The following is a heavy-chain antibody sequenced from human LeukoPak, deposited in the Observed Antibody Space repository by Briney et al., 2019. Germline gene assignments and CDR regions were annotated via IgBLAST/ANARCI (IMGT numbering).Heavy chain of an antibody. Sequence: ASVKASCKASGYTFTGYYMHWVRQATGQGLEWMGWMNPNSGNTGYAQKFQGRVTMTRNTSISTAYMELSSLRSEDTAVYYCARKGGYYDSSGYKYNWFDPWGQGTLVTVSS. V-gene: IGHV1-8*02. CDR3: ARKGGYYDSSGYKYNWFDP. J-gene: IGHJ5*02. CDR2: MNPNSGNT. D-gene: IGHD3-22*01. CDR1: GYTFTGYY.